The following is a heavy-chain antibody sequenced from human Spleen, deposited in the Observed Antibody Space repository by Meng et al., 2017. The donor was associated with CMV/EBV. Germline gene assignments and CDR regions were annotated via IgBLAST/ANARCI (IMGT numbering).Heavy chain of an antibody. D-gene: IGHD6-19*01. CDR2: ISSGSDYI. Sequence: GESLKISCAASGITFSTYAMNWVRQAPGKGLEWVSSISSGSDYIYYADSLEGRFTISRDNAKMSLYLQMNSLRVEDTAVYYCARSYRTIGRRLVGMDVWGQGTTVTVSS. V-gene: IGHV3-21*01. CDR3: ARSYRTIGRRLVGMDV. J-gene: IGHJ6*02. CDR1: GITFSTYA.